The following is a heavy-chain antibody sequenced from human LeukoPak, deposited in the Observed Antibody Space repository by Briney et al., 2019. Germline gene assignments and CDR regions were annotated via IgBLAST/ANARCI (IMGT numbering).Heavy chain of an antibody. V-gene: IGHV1-69*13. CDR2: IIPIFGTA. D-gene: IGHD3-3*01. Sequence: ASVKVSCKASGGTFSSYAISWVRQAPGQGLELMGGIIPIFGTANYAQKFQGRVTITADESTSTAYMELSSLRSEDTAVYYCARGKSGYEYAFDIWGQGTMVTVSS. CDR1: GGTFSSYA. J-gene: IGHJ3*02. CDR3: ARGKSGYEYAFDI.